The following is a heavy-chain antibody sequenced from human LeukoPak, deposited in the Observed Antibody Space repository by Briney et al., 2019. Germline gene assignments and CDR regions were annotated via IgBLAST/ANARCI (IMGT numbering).Heavy chain of an antibody. CDR2: MNPNSGNT. CDR3: ARGGRLVYYFDY. D-gene: IGHD6-19*01. Sequence: ASVKVSCKASGYTFTSYDINWVRQATGQGLEWMGWMNPNSGNTGYAQKFQGRVTITRNTSISTAYMELSSLRSEETAVYYCARGGRLVYYFDYWGQGTLVTVSS. CDR1: GYTFTSYD. J-gene: IGHJ4*02. V-gene: IGHV1-8*03.